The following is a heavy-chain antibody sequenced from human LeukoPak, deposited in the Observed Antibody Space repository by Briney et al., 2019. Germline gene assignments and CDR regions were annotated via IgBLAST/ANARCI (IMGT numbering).Heavy chain of an antibody. V-gene: IGHV3-23*01. CDR3: AKDLSDSSGYPLGYYGMDV. Sequence: PGGSLRLSCAASGFTFSSYAMSWVRQAPGKGLEWVSAISGSGGSTYCADSVKGRFTISRDNSKNTLYLQMNSLRAEDTAVYYCAKDLSDSSGYPLGYYGMDVWGQGTTVTVSS. CDR1: GFTFSSYA. J-gene: IGHJ6*02. D-gene: IGHD3-22*01. CDR2: ISGSGGST.